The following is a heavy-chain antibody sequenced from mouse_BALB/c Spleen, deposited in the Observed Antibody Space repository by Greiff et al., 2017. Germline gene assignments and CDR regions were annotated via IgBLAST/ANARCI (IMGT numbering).Heavy chain of an antibody. Sequence: VQLQQPGAELVKPGTSVKLSCKASGYNFTSYWMHWVKQRPGQGLEWIGAIYPGNSDTSYNQKFKGKAKLTAVTSTSTAYMELSSLTNEDSAVYYCTKVYDGYRYAMDYWGQGTSVTVSS. V-gene: IGHV1-5*01. CDR3: TKVYDGYRYAMDY. CDR1: GYNFTSYW. D-gene: IGHD2-3*01. CDR2: IYPGNSDT. J-gene: IGHJ4*01.